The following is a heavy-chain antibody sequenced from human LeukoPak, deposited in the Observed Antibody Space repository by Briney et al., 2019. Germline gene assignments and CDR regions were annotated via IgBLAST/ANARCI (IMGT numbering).Heavy chain of an antibody. Sequence: GGSLRLSCVASGFTFDDYALHWVRQAPGKGLEWVSVIYSGGSIYYADSVKGRFTISRDNSKNTLYLQMNSLRDEDTAVYYCARGPARRRDGYNYYGMDVWGQGTTVAVSS. CDR3: ARGPARRRDGYNYYGMDV. V-gene: IGHV3-53*01. J-gene: IGHJ6*02. D-gene: IGHD5-24*01. CDR2: IYSGGSI. CDR1: GFTFDDYA.